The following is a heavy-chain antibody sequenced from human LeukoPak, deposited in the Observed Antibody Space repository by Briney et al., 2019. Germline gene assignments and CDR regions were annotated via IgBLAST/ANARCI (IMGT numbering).Heavy chain of an antibody. CDR3: ARDPWSGYFDY. Sequence: GGSLRLSCAASGFTFSSYWMHWVRQAPGKGLEWVSGINWNGGSTGYADSVKGRFTISRDNAKNSLYLQMNSLRAEDTALYYCARDPWSGYFDYWGQGTLVTVSS. CDR1: GFTFSSYW. V-gene: IGHV3-20*04. D-gene: IGHD3-3*01. CDR2: INWNGGST. J-gene: IGHJ4*02.